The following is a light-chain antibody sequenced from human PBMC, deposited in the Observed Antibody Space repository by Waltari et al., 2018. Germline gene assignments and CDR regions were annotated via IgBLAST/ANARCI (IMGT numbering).Light chain of an antibody. V-gene: IGLV8-61*01. Sequence: QTVVTQEPSLSVSPGGTVTLTSALSSGSVSSTSYARWYQQTPGQAPRTLVYKINNRPSGVPDRFAGSMLGNKAALTITGAQAEDESDYYCVLYMGSGIWVFGGGTKLTVL. CDR1: SGSVSSTSY. CDR2: KIN. J-gene: IGLJ3*02. CDR3: VLYMGSGIWV.